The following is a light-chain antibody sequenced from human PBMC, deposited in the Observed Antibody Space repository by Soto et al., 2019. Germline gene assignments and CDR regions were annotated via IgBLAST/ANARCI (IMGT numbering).Light chain of an antibody. Sequence: ETVLTQSPATLSLSPGERATLSCRASESVRNYLAWYQQKPGQAPRLLIYDASNRATGIPARFSGSGFGTDFTLTISSLEPEDFAVYYCQQRSNWPPITFGQGTRLEIK. CDR1: ESVRNY. V-gene: IGKV3-11*01. CDR2: DAS. CDR3: QQRSNWPPIT. J-gene: IGKJ5*01.